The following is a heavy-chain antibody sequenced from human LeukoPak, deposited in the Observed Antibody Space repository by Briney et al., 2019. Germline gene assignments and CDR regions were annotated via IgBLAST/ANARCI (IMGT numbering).Heavy chain of an antibody. V-gene: IGHV3-23*01. J-gene: IGHJ4*02. CDR2: ISGGGGST. D-gene: IGHD6-13*01. CDR3: AKDEAAGTYSLTYYVY. Sequence: GGCLRPSCAASAFTFSSYAMSWVSQAPGKGLEWVSAISGGGGSTYYADSVKGRFTISRDNSKNTLYLQMDSLRAEDTAVYYCAKDEAAGTYSLTYYVYWGQGTLVTVSS. CDR1: AFTFSSYA.